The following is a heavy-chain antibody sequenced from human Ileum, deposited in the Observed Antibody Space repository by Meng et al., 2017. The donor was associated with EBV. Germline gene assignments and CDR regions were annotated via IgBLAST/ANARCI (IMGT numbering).Heavy chain of an antibody. V-gene: IGHV2-5*02. J-gene: IGHJ5*02. D-gene: IGHD3-10*01. CDR3: AHSPFMVGGVITWFDP. CDR1: GFSLTTSGVA. Sequence: QITLKESGPTELKPTXTLTLTSPFSGFSLTTSGVAVGWIRQPPGKALEWLALIYWDDDKRYSPSLKSRLTIIRDTSKNQVVLTMTNMDPVDTATYYCAHSPFMVGGVITWFDPWGQGTLVTVSS. CDR2: IYWDDDK.